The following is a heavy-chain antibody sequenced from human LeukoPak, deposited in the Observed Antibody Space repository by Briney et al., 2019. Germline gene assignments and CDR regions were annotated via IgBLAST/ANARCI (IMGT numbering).Heavy chain of an antibody. Sequence: GGSLRLSCAASGLTFSTASLHWVRQAPGRGLEWVSAFDTGFGTYYPDSLKGRFTISRDNSKNTLFLQMNSQRAEDTAVYYCARSSGWWSLDYWGQGTLVTVSS. CDR3: ARSSGWWSLDY. CDR2: FDTGFGT. CDR1: GLTFSTAS. V-gene: IGHV3-23*01. J-gene: IGHJ4*02. D-gene: IGHD6-19*01.